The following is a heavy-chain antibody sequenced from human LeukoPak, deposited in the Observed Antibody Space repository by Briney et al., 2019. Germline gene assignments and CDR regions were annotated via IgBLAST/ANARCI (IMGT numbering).Heavy chain of an antibody. V-gene: IGHV1-18*01. CDR3: ARDPDCSSTSCYYYYYGMDV. D-gene: IGHD2-2*01. Sequence: GASVKVSCKASGYTFTSYGISWVRQAPGQGLEWMGWISAYNGNTNYAQKLQGRVTMTTDTSTSTAYVELRSLRSDDTAVYYCARDPDCSSTSCYYYYYGMDVWGQGTTVTVSS. CDR1: GYTFTSYG. J-gene: IGHJ6*02. CDR2: ISAYNGNT.